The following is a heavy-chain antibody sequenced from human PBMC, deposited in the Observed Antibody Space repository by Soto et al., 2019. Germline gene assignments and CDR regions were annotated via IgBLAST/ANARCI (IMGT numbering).Heavy chain of an antibody. Sequence: QVQLVQSGAEVKKPGASVKVSCKASGYTFSKFGISWVRQAPGQGLEWLGWLSTYKEDRNYAKRVQERVSMTADTSSSTVSMELKTLISDATAVYYCARISLGPAPTAAFDIWGQGTMVTVSS. J-gene: IGHJ3*02. CDR2: LSTYKEDR. CDR1: GYTFSKFG. V-gene: IGHV1-18*01. CDR3: ARISLGPAPTAAFDI. D-gene: IGHD1-26*01.